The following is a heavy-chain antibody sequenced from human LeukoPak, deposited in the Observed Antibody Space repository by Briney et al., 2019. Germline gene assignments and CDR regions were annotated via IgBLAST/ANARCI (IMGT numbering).Heavy chain of an antibody. Sequence: GGSLRLSCAASGFTFNTYGMHWVRQAPGKGLESVAFIRYDGGIKYYGDSVKGRFTISRDNSKNTLFLQMNSLRPEDTAVYYCARDSGSGWYEAHFDPWGQGILVTVSS. CDR2: IRYDGGIK. D-gene: IGHD6-19*01. CDR1: GFTFNTYG. J-gene: IGHJ5*02. CDR3: ARDSGSGWYEAHFDP. V-gene: IGHV3-30*02.